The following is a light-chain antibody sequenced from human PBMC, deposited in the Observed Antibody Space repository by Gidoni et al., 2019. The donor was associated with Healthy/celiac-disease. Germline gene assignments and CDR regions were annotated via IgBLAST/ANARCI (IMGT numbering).Light chain of an antibody. V-gene: IGLV1-40*01. J-gene: IGLJ2*01. CDR2: GNS. CDR3: QSYDSSLSVV. Sequence: QSVLTQPPSVSGAPGQRVTISCTGSSSNIGAGYDVPWYQQLPGTAPKLLIYGNSHRPSGVPDRFSGSKSGTSASLAITGLQAEDEADYYCQSYDSSLSVVFGGGTKLTVL. CDR1: SSNIGAGYD.